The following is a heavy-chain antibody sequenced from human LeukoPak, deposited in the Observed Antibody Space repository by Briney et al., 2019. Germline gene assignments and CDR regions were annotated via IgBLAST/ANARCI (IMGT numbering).Heavy chain of an antibody. CDR3: ARIPSEYYPYYYGMDV. Sequence: SETLSLTCTVSGGSISSYYWSWIRQPPGKGLEWIGYIYYSGSTNYNPSLKSRVTISVDTSKNQFSLKLSSVTAADTAVYYCARIPSEYYPYYYGMDVWGQGTPVTVSS. D-gene: IGHD3-10*01. V-gene: IGHV4-59*01. CDR1: GGSISSYY. J-gene: IGHJ6*02. CDR2: IYYSGST.